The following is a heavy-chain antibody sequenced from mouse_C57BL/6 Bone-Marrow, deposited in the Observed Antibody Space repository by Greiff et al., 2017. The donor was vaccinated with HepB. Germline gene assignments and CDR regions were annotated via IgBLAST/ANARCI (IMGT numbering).Heavy chain of an antibody. J-gene: IGHJ1*03. CDR3: AVGGFITTVVAPWYFDV. V-gene: IGHV1-9*01. Sequence: QVQLQQSGAELMKPGASVKLSCKATGYTFTGYWIEWVKQRPGHGLEWIGEILPGSGSTNYNEKFKGKATFTADTSSNTAYMQLSSLTTEDSAIYYCAVGGFITTVVAPWYFDVWGTGPRSPSPQ. CDR2: ILPGSGST. D-gene: IGHD1-1*01. CDR1: GYTFTGYW.